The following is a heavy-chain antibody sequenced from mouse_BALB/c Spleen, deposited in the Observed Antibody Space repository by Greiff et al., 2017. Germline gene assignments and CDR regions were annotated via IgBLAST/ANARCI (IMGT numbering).Heavy chain of an antibody. Sequence: QVQLQQPGAELVKPGASVKLSCKASGYTFTSYWMHWVKQRPGQGLEWIGEINPSNGRTNYNEKFKSKATLTVDKSSSTAYMQLNSLTSEDSAVYNCARFYRDEYYAMDYWGQGTSVTVSS. V-gene: IGHV1S81*02. D-gene: IGHD2-14*01. CDR3: ARFYRDEYYAMDY. CDR2: INPSNGRT. CDR1: GYTFTSYW. J-gene: IGHJ4*01.